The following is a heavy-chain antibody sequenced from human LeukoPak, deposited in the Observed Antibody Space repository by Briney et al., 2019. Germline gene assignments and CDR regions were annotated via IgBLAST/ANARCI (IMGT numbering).Heavy chain of an antibody. D-gene: IGHD2-8*01. CDR2: ISSSRGYN. CDR1: GSTFRRSS. CDR3: ARLNGDLDDC. V-gene: IGHV3-21*01. Sequence: GMSLRLSCAASGSTFRRSSSHWFRQAPGKGLERVSSISSSRGYNYYADSVKGRFTISRDNAKNSLDLQMNSLRAEDTAVYYCARLNGDLDDCWGQGTLVTVSS. J-gene: IGHJ4*02.